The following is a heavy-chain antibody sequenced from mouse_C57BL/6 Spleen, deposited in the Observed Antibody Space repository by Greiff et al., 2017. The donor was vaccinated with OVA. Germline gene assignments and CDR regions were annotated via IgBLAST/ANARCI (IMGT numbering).Heavy chain of an antibody. J-gene: IGHJ2*01. CDR2: IDPSDSYT. D-gene: IGHD1-1*01. CDR3: ARRGGSSWGYFDY. CDR1: GYTFTSYW. Sequence: VQLQQPGAELVKPGASVKLSCKASGYTFTSYWMQWVKQRPGQGLEWIGEIDPSDSYTNYNQKFKGKATLTVDTSSSTAYMQLSSLTSEDSAVYYCARRGGSSWGYFDYWGQGTTLTVSS. V-gene: IGHV1-50*01.